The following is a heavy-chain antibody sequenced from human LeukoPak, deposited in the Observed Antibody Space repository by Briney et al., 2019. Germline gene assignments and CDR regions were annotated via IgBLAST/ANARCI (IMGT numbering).Heavy chain of an antibody. Sequence: GGSLRLSCAASGFTFSSYWMSWVRQAPGKGLEWVSAISGSGGSTYYADSVKGRFTISRDNSKNTLYLQMNSLRAEDTAVYYCAKEFSSGWYGEIDYWGQGTLVTVSS. CDR1: GFTFSSYW. CDR2: ISGSGGST. CDR3: AKEFSSGWYGEIDY. J-gene: IGHJ4*02. V-gene: IGHV3-23*01. D-gene: IGHD6-19*01.